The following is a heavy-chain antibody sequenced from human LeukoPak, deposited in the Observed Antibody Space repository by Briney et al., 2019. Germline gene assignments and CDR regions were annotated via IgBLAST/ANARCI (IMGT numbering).Heavy chain of an antibody. CDR2: VFYNGAT. CDR3: ARVISSAWRQNDL. D-gene: IGHD6-19*01. CDR1: GGSISSSIYY. J-gene: IGHJ5*02. V-gene: IGHV4-39*07. Sequence: SETLSLTCIVSGGSISSSIYYWAWVRQPPGKGLEWIGTVFYNGATQYSPSLRSRVTISIDTSTNQFSLKLTSVTAADTAVYYCARVISSAWRQNDLWGQGALVTVSS.